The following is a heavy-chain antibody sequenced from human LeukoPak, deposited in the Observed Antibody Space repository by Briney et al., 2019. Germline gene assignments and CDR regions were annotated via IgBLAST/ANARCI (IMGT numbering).Heavy chain of an antibody. CDR2: TYYSGST. V-gene: IGHV4-31*03. CDR3: ARVFSLWVVPAASELGVTAAVANYFDY. J-gene: IGHJ4*02. Sequence: SETLSLTCTVSGGSISSGGYYWSWIRQHPGKGLEWIGYTYYSGSTYYNPSLKSRVTISVDTSKNQFSLKLSSVTAADTAVYYCARVFSLWVVPAASELGVTAAVANYFDYWGQGTLVTVSS. D-gene: IGHD2-2*01. CDR1: GGSISSGGYY.